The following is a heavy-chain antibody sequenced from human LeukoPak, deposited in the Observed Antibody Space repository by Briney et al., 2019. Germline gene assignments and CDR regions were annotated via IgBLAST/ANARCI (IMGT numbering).Heavy chain of an antibody. D-gene: IGHD1-14*01. Sequence: KSGESMRLSCAASGFTFSSCGFNWVRQAPGKGLEWVSSIGPTGTHRYYANSVRGRFIISRDNAKNSMYLQMDSLRDEDTAVYYCATETIGRHYDYWGQGTQLTVSS. CDR2: IGPTGTHR. CDR1: GFTFSSCG. V-gene: IGHV3-21*01. CDR3: ATETIGRHYDY. J-gene: IGHJ4*02.